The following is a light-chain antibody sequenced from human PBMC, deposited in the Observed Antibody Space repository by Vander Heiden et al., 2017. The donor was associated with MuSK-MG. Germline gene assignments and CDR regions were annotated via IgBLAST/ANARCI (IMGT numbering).Light chain of an antibody. CDR2: GKN. J-gene: IGLJ2*01. Sequence: SSELTQDPAVSVALGQTVRITCPGDSLRSYYASWYQQKPGQPPVLVIYGKNNRPSGIPDRFSVSSSGNTASLTITGAQAEDEADYYCNSRDSSGNHSFGGGTKLTVL. V-gene: IGLV3-19*01. CDR1: SLRSYY. CDR3: NSRDSSGNHS.